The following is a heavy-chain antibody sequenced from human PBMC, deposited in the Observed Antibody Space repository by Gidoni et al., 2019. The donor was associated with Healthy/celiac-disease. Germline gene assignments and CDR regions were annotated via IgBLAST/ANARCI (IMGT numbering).Heavy chain of an antibody. D-gene: IGHD5-12*01. CDR2: IWYDGSNK. Sequence: QVQLVESGGGVVQPGRSLRLSCAASGFTFSSYGMHWVRQAPGKGREWVAVIWYDGSNKYYADSVKGRFTISRDNSKNTLYLQMNSLRAEDTAVYYCARDSRYDLFGGSIGAFDIWGQGTMVTVSS. CDR1: GFTFSSYG. CDR3: ARDSRYDLFGGSIGAFDI. J-gene: IGHJ3*02. V-gene: IGHV3-33*01.